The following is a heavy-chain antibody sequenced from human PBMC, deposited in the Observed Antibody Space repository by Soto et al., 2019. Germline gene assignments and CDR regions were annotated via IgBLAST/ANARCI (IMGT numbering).Heavy chain of an antibody. Sequence: QITLKESGPPLVKPTQTLTLTCTFSGFSLSTSGVGVGWIRQPPGKALEWLALIYWNDDKRYSPSLKSRLTITKDTSKNQVVLTMTNMDPVDTATYYCARGGRIRSSTPNWFDPWGQGTLVTVSS. V-gene: IGHV2-5*01. J-gene: IGHJ5*02. D-gene: IGHD3-16*01. CDR3: ARGGRIRSSTPNWFDP. CDR1: GFSLSTSGVG. CDR2: IYWNDDK.